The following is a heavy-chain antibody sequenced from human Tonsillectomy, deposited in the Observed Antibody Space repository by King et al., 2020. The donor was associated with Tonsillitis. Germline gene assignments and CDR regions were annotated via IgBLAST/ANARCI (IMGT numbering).Heavy chain of an antibody. CDR3: ARDPYFAYYDSSGYSFDY. CDR1: GFTFSSYS. V-gene: IGHV3-48*02. CDR2: ISSSSSTI. D-gene: IGHD3-22*01. J-gene: IGHJ4*02. Sequence: VQLVESGGGLVQPGGSLRLSCAASGFTFSSYSMNWVRQAPGKGLEWVSYISSSSSTIYYADSVKGRFTISRDNAKNSLYLQMNSLRDEDTAVYYCARDPYFAYYDSSGYSFDYWGQGTLVTVSS.